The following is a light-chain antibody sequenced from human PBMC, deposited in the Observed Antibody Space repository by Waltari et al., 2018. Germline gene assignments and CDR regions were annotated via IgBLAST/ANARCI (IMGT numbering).Light chain of an antibody. CDR1: QGINKE. J-gene: IGKJ1*01. Sequence: IQMTQSPSSLSPSVGDRVTVTCRASQGINKELSWYQQKPGKAPTLLIYAASTLQTGVSSRFSGSGSGAEFTLTISSLQPEDVGTYYCQQDYTTPWTFGQGTKVEIK. CDR3: QQDYTTPWT. V-gene: IGKV1-27*01. CDR2: AAS.